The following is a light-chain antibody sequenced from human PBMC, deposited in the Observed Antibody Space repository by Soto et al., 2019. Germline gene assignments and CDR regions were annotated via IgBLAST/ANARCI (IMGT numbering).Light chain of an antibody. CDR1: KSVSNW. Sequence: DIQMTQSPSPLSASVGERVTITCRARKSVSNWVAWYQPKPWKAPNLLISDVSSLESGVPSRFSGIGSGTEFILTISSLQPDDLATYYCQPYDSYSWTFGQGTKVEMK. CDR3: QPYDSYSWT. CDR2: DVS. J-gene: IGKJ1*01. V-gene: IGKV1-5*01.